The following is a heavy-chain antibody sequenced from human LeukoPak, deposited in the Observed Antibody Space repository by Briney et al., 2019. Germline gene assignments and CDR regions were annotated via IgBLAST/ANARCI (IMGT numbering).Heavy chain of an antibody. CDR1: GGSFSGYY. Sequence: PSETLSLTCAVYGGSFSGYYWSWIRRPPGKGLEWIGEINHSGSTNYNPPLKSRVTISVDTSKNQFSLKLSSVTAADTAVYYCARVGGYSGYLNTYNWFDPWGQGTLVTVSS. J-gene: IGHJ5*02. D-gene: IGHD5-12*01. CDR2: INHSGST. CDR3: ARVGGYSGYLNTYNWFDP. V-gene: IGHV4-34*01.